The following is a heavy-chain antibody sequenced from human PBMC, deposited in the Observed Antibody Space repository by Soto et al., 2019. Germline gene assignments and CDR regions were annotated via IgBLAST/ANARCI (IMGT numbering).Heavy chain of an antibody. CDR3: ARQQYGSGSYYASDY. J-gene: IGHJ4*02. D-gene: IGHD3-10*01. CDR2: IYYSGST. Sequence: SETLSLTCTVSGGSISSSSYYWVWIRQPPGKGLEWIGNIYYSGSTYYNPSLRSRVTISVDTSKNQFSLKLSSVTAADTAVYYCARQQYGSGSYYASDYWGQGTLVTVSS. CDR1: GGSISSSSYY. V-gene: IGHV4-39*01.